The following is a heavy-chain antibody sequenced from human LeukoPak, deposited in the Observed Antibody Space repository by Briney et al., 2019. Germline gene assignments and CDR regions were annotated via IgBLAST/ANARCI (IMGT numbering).Heavy chain of an antibody. V-gene: IGHV4-59*08. Sequence: SETLSLTCTVSGGSISSYYWSWIRQPPGKGLEWIGYIYYSGSTYYNPSLKSRVTISVDTSKNQFSLKLSSVTAADTAVYYCAGGIGDYRHWFDPWGQGTLVTVPS. D-gene: IGHD4-17*01. CDR2: IYYSGST. CDR1: GGSISSYY. CDR3: AGGIGDYRHWFDP. J-gene: IGHJ5*02.